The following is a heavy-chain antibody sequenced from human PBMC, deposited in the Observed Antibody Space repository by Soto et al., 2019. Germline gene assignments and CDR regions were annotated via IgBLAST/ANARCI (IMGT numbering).Heavy chain of an antibody. D-gene: IGHD6-13*01. CDR2: INAGNGNT. V-gene: IGHV1-3*01. J-gene: IGHJ5*02. Sequence: ASVKVSCKASGYTFTSYAMHWVRQAPGQRLEWMGWINAGNGNTKYSQKFQGRVTITRDTSASTAYMELSSLRSEDTAVYYCARDLVNSSSWYCFDPWGKGPLVTVSS. CDR3: ARDLVNSSSWYCFDP. CDR1: GYTFTSYA.